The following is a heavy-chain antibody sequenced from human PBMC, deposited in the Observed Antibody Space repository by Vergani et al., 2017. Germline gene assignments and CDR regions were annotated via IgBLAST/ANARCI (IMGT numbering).Heavy chain of an antibody. D-gene: IGHD6-6*01. CDR3: AKDTSSSSGFGGDY. CDR1: GFTFSSYA. J-gene: IGHJ4*02. V-gene: IGHV3-23*01. Sequence: EVQLLESGGGLVQPGGSLRLSCAASGFTFSSYAMSWVRQAPGKGLEWVSAISGSGGSTYYADSVKGRFTISRDNSKTTLYLQMNSLRAEDTAVYYCAKDTSSSSGFGGDYWGQGTLVTVSS. CDR2: ISGSGGST.